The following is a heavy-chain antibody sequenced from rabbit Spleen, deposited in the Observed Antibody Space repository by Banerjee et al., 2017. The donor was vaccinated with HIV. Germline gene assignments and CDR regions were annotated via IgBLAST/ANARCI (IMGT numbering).Heavy chain of an antibody. V-gene: IGHV1S7*01. CDR2: IDPVFGIT. CDR1: GFSISSYY. Sequence: QLEESAGGLVQPGGSLTLTCTASGFSISSYYMNWVRQAPGKGLEWIGYIDPVFGITYYANWVNGRFSISSHNAQNTLFLQLNSLTAADTATYFCARDSGSSFSSYGMDLWGQGTLVTVS. CDR3: ARDSGSSFSSYGMDL. J-gene: IGHJ6*01. D-gene: IGHD8-1*01.